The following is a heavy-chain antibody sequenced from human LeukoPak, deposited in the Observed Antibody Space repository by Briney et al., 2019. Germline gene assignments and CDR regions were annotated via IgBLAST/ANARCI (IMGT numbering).Heavy chain of an antibody. CDR1: GFTFSSYT. Sequence: GGSLRLSCAASGFTFSSYTMNWVRQAPGMGLEWVSSITSSSTYIYYADSLKGRFTISRDNAKNSLYLQMNSLRAEDTAVYYCAKDASSGFTRYFDYWGQGALVTVSS. CDR2: ITSSSTYI. D-gene: IGHD6-19*01. V-gene: IGHV3-21*01. CDR3: AKDASSGFTRYFDY. J-gene: IGHJ4*02.